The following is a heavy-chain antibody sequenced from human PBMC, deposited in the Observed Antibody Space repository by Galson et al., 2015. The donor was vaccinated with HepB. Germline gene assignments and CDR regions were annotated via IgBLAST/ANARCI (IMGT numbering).Heavy chain of an antibody. V-gene: IGHV2-5*01. CDR2: IYWNDDK. CDR3: APSWWRGPII. Sequence: PALVKPTQTLTLTCTFSGFSLSTSGVGVGWIRQPPGKALEWLALIYWNDDKRYSLSLKSRLTITKDTSKNQVVLTMTNMDPVDTATYYCAPSWWRGPIIWAQGTMVPVPS. D-gene: IGHD2-8*02. J-gene: IGHJ3*02. CDR1: GFSLSTSGVG.